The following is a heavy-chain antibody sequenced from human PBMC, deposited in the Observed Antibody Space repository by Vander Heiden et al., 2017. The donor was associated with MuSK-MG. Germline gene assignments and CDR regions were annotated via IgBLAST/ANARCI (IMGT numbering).Heavy chain of an antibody. V-gene: IGHV4-34*01. J-gene: IGHJ4*02. CDR2: INHGGTT. CDR1: GGSFSVYY. D-gene: IGHD3-22*01. Sequence: QVQLQQWGAGLLKPSETLSLTCAVYGGSFSVYYWNWIRQPPGKGLEWIGEINHGGTTNYNPALKSRVTISVDTSKNQFSLKMTSVTAADTAVYYFARAPDDSTDYFDFWGQGTMVTVSS. CDR3: ARAPDDSTDYFDF.